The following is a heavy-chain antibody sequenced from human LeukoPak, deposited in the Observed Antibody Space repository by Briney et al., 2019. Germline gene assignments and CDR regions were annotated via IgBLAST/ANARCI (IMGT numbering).Heavy chain of an antibody. V-gene: IGHV4-34*01. CDR1: GGSFSGYY. Sequence: SETLSLTCAVYGGSFSGYYWSWIRQPPGKGLEWIGEINHSGSTNYNPSLKSRVTISVDTSKNQFSLKLSSVTAADTAVYYCAREARPRDYYIAVAGRASYSDYWGQGTLVTVSS. J-gene: IGHJ4*02. D-gene: IGHD6-19*01. CDR2: INHSGST. CDR3: AREARPRDYYIAVAGRASYSDY.